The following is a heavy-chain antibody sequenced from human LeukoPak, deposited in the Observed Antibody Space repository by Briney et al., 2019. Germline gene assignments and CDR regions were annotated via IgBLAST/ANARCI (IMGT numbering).Heavy chain of an antibody. V-gene: IGHV4-34*01. CDR1: VGSFSGYY. CDR2: VNHSGST. CDR3: ARDNEAAARAYDY. J-gene: IGHJ4*02. D-gene: IGHD6-13*01. Sequence: SEALSLTCAVYVGSFSGYYWSWIRQPPGKGLEWIGEVNHSGSTNYNTSLKSRVTMSVDTSKNQFSLKLSSVTAADTAVYYCARDNEAAARAYDYWGQGTLVTVSS.